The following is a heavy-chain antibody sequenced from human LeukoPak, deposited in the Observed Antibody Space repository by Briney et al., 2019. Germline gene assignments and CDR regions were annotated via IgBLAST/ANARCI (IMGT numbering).Heavy chain of an antibody. CDR2: ISYSGKT. Sequence: SETLSLTCAVSDYSISSGYYWGWIRQSPGKGLEWIGRISYSGKTFYNPSLKSRVTMSVDTSKNLFSLRLNSVTAADTAVYYCSRLTHSYYADTAGYYPYYYMDVWGEGATVTVSS. J-gene: IGHJ6*03. CDR1: DYSISSGYY. D-gene: IGHD3-22*01. CDR3: SRLTHSYYADTAGYYPYYYMDV. V-gene: IGHV4-38-2*01.